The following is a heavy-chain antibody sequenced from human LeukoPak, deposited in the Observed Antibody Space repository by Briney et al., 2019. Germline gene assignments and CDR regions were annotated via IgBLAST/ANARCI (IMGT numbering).Heavy chain of an antibody. J-gene: IGHJ4*02. D-gene: IGHD6-13*01. CDR2: IKRDGSEK. CDR3: AKDKADGSSWQFDY. V-gene: IGHV3-7*03. Sequence: PGGSLRLSCAASGFTFSSYWMSWVRQAPGKGLEWVANIKRDGSEKYYVDSVKGRFTISRDNAKNSLYLQMNSLRAEDTALYYCAKDKADGSSWQFDYWGQGTLVTVSS. CDR1: GFTFSSYW.